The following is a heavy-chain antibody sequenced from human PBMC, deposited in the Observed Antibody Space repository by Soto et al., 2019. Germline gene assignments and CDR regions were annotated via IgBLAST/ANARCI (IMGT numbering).Heavy chain of an antibody. CDR1: GFTFSSYC. CDR3: ARDSVDTAMVDYFDY. CDR2: IWYDGSNK. V-gene: IGHV3-33*01. D-gene: IGHD5-18*01. Sequence: PGGSLRLSCAASGFTFSSYCMHWVRQAPGKGLEWVAVIWYDGSNKYYADSVKGRFTISRDNSKNTLYLQMNSLRAEDTAVYYCARDSVDTAMVDYFDYWGQGTLVTVSS. J-gene: IGHJ4*02.